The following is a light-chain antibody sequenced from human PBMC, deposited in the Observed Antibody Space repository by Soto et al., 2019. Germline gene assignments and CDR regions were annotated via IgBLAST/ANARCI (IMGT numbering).Light chain of an antibody. CDR3: QSYDSSLSGVV. CDR2: GNT. J-gene: IGLJ3*02. V-gene: IGLV1-40*01. Sequence: QSVLTQPPSVSGAPGQRVTISCTGSSSNIGAGYDVHWYQQLPGTAPKLLIYGNTNRPSGVPDRFSGSKSGASASLAITDLQAEDEADYYCQSYDSSLSGVVFGGGTQLTVL. CDR1: SSNIGAGYD.